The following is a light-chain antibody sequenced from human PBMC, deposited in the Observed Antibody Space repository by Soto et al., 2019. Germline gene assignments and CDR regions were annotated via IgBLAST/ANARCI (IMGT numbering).Light chain of an antibody. Sequence: QPVLTQPASVSGSPGQSITISCTGTSSDVGGYNYVSWYQQYPGKAPKLMIYDVSYRPPGVSDRFSGSKSGNTASLTISGLQAEDEAEYYCTSYTSSSTDVVFGGGTQLTVL. V-gene: IGLV2-14*03. CDR2: DVS. J-gene: IGLJ2*01. CDR3: TSYTSSSTDVV. CDR1: SSDVGGYNY.